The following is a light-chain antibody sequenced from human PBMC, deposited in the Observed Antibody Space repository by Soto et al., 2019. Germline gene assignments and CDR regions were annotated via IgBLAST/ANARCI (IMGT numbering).Light chain of an antibody. CDR2: GAS. J-gene: IGKJ3*01. CDR3: QQYGGSFRV. V-gene: IGKV3-20*01. Sequence: EIVLTQSPGTLSLSPGERATLSCRASQSVSSSYLAWYQQKPGQAPRLLIYGASSRATGIPDRFSGSGSGTDFTLTISRLEPEDFAVYYCQQYGGSFRVFGPGTKVDNK. CDR1: QSVSSSY.